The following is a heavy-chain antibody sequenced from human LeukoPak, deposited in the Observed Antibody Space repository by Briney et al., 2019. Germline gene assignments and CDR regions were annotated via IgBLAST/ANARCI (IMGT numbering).Heavy chain of an antibody. CDR3: ARDYSTSWYGYFDY. D-gene: IGHD6-13*01. CDR1: GGSISSSNW. V-gene: IGHV4-4*02. J-gene: IGHJ4*02. CDR2: IYHSGST. Sequence: SETLSLTCAVSGGSISSSNWWSWVRQPPGKGLEWIGEIYHSGSTNYNPSLKSRVTISVDKSKNQFSLKLSSVTAADTAVYYCARDYSTSWYGYFDYWGQGTLVTVSS.